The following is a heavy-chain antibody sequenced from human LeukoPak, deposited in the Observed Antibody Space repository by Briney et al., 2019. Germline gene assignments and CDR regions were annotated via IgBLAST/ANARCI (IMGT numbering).Heavy chain of an antibody. CDR1: GFTVSSNY. V-gene: IGHV3-66*04. J-gene: IGHJ6*03. Sequence: GGSLRLSCAASGFTVSSNYMSWVRQAPGKGLEWVSVIYSGGSTYYADSVKGRFTISRDNSKNTLYLQMNSLRAEDTAVYYCARLYYGSGSPNSHPYYYYYMDVWGKGTTVTISS. D-gene: IGHD3-10*01. CDR2: IYSGGST. CDR3: ARLYYGSGSPNSHPYYYYYMDV.